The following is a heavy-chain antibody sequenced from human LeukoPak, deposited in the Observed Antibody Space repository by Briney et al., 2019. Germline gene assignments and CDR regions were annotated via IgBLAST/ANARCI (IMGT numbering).Heavy chain of an antibody. V-gene: IGHV1-46*01. Sequence: ASVKVSCKASGYKFTSYYMHWVRQAPGQGLEWMGVINPNGGSTTYAQRSQGRVTMTRDTSTTTAYMEVSSLRSEDTAVYFCARDPEANWRYFDYWGQGTLVTVSS. CDR1: GYKFTSYY. J-gene: IGHJ4*02. CDR2: INPNGGST. D-gene: IGHD1-20*01. CDR3: ARDPEANWRYFDY.